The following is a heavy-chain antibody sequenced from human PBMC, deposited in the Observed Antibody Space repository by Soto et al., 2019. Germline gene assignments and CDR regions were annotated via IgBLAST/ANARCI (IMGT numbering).Heavy chain of an antibody. D-gene: IGHD1-1*01. CDR3: GRGSGDPAYFDY. Sequence: QVQLVESGGGVVQPGRSLRLSCAASGFSFSSYGMHWVRQAPGKGLEWVAVIWFDGNYKYYADSVKGRFTISRDNSKNTGDLQINSLRAEDTAVYYCGRGSGDPAYFDYWGQGTPVTVSS. CDR1: GFSFSSYG. V-gene: IGHV3-33*01. J-gene: IGHJ4*02. CDR2: IWFDGNYK.